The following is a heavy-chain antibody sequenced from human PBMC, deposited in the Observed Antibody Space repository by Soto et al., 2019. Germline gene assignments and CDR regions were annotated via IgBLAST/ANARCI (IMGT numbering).Heavy chain of an antibody. CDR3: ARGEYSGYDAYYYYGMDV. CDR1: GGTFSSYA. CDR2: IIPIFGTA. V-gene: IGHV1-69*01. J-gene: IGHJ6*02. Sequence: QVQLVQSGAEVKKPGSSVKVSCKASGGTFSSYAISWVRQAPGQGLEWMGGIIPIFGTANYAQKFQGRVTITADESTSTAYMGLSSLRSEDTAVYYCARGEYSGYDAYYYYGMDVWGQGTTVTVSS. D-gene: IGHD5-12*01.